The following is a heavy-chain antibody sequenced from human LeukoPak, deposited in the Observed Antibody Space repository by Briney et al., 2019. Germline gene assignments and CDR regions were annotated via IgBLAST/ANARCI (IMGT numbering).Heavy chain of an antibody. D-gene: IGHD3-22*01. J-gene: IGHJ5*02. CDR1: GFTFSSYV. CDR2: IWYDGSNK. CDR3: AREGDNYYDTANWFDP. V-gene: IGHV3-33*01. Sequence: PGGSLRLSCAASGFTFSSYVMHWVRQAPGKGLEWVAVIWYDGSNKYYADSVKGRFTISRDNSKNTLYLQMNSLRAEDTAVYYCAREGDNYYDTANWFDPWGQGTLVTVSS.